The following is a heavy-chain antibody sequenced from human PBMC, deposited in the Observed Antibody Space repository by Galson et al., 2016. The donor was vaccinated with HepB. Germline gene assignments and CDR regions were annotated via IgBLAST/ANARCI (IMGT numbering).Heavy chain of an antibody. Sequence: SETLSLTCSVSGGSVSSGSFYWSWIRQPPGKGLEWIGYIFYSGRTNYNPSLKSRVTISVDMSKNQYSLKLSSVTAADTAVYYCARYCGGDCYSRYFQHWGQGTLVTVSS. V-gene: IGHV4-61*01. CDR3: ARYCGGDCYSRYFQH. CDR1: GGSVSSGSFY. J-gene: IGHJ1*01. CDR2: IFYSGRT. D-gene: IGHD2-21*02.